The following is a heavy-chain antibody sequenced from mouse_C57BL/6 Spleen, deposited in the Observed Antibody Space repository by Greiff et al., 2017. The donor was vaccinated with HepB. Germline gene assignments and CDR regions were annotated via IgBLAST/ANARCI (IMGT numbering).Heavy chain of an antibody. V-gene: IGHV1-50*01. CDR3: ARSYDGSWFAY. J-gene: IGHJ3*01. Sequence: QVQLQQPGAELVKPGASVKLSCKASGYTFTSYWMQWVKQRPGQGLEWIGEIDPSDSYTNYNQKYKGKATLTVDTSSSTAYMQLSRLSAEYSAVYYCARSYDGSWFAYWGQGTLVTVSA. D-gene: IGHD2-3*01. CDR1: GYTFTSYW. CDR2: IDPSDSYT.